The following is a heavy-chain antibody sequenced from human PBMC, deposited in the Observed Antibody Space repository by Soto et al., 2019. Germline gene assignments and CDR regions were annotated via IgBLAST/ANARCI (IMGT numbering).Heavy chain of an antibody. CDR2: ISYDGSNK. D-gene: IGHD5-18*01. CDR1: GFTFSSYG. CDR3: AKSAMVYYYYGMDV. V-gene: IGHV3-30*18. Sequence: GGSLRLSCAASGFTFSSYGMHWVRQAPGKGLEWVAVISYDGSNKYYADSVKGRFTISRDNSKNTLYLQMNSLRAEDTAVYYCAKSAMVYYYYGMDVWGQGTTVTVSS. J-gene: IGHJ6*02.